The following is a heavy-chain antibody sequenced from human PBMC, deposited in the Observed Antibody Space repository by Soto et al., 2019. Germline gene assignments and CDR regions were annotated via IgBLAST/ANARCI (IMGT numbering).Heavy chain of an antibody. CDR1: GVSISNYY. CDR2: IYYTGST. CDR3: ARRWGRTFDY. J-gene: IGHJ4*02. V-gene: IGHV4-59*08. Sequence: SDTLSLTCTVSGVSISNYYWSWSRQPPGKGLEWIGYIYYTGSTDYNPSLKSRVTISVDTSNNQFSLKLSSVTAADTAVYYCARRWGRTFDYWGQGTLVTVS. D-gene: IGHD7-27*01.